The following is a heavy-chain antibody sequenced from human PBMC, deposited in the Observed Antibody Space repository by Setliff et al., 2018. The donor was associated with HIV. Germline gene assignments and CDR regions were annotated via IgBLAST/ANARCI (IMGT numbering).Heavy chain of an antibody. V-gene: IGHV3-7*03. CDR2: IKEDGSEE. CDR3: TTPEGDYDVWSGYYYFDY. J-gene: IGHJ4*02. Sequence: GGSLRLSCAASGFDFSSSQFNWVRQAPGKGLEWVANIKEDGSEEYYVDSVKGRFTISRDNAKSSLYLQMNSLKTEDTAVYYCTTPEGDYDVWSGYYYFDYWGQGTLVTVSS. D-gene: IGHD3-3*01. CDR1: GFDFSSSQ.